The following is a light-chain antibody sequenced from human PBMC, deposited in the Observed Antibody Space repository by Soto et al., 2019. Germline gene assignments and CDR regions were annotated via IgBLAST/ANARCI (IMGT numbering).Light chain of an antibody. J-gene: IGKJ4*01. CDR3: QQLNSYPFT. V-gene: IGKV1-9*01. CDR2: GAS. CDR1: QGVSSY. Sequence: IQLTQSPSSLSASVGDRVTITCRASQGVSSYLAWYQQKPGKAPNLLISGASTLQSGVPSRFSGSGSGTDFTLTIISLQPEDFAVYYCQQLNSYPFTFGGGTKVEIK.